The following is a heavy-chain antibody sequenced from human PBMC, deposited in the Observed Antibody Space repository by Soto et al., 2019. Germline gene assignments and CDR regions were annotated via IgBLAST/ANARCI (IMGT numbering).Heavy chain of an antibody. CDR1: GFTFSSYG. V-gene: IGHV3-33*01. CDR3: ARDPGYGTENYYFDY. J-gene: IGHJ4*02. D-gene: IGHD5-18*01. CDR2: IWYDGSNK. Sequence: PGGSLRLSCAASGFTFSSYGMHWVRQAPGKGLEWVAVIWYDGSNKYYADSVKGRFTISRDNSKNTLYLQMNSLRAEDTAVYYCARDPGYGTENYYFDYWGQGTLVTVSS.